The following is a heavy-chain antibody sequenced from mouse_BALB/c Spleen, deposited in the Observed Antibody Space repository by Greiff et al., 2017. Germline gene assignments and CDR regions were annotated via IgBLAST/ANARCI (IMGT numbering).Heavy chain of an antibody. CDR1: GFTFSSYG. J-gene: IGHJ3*01. D-gene: IGHD2-1*01. CDR3: ARQGGNPWFAY. V-gene: IGHV5-6*01. Sequence: VQLQQSGGDLVKPGGSLKLSCAASGFTFSSYGMSWVRQTPDKRLEWVATISSGGSYTYYPDSVKGRFTISRDNAKNTLYLQMSSLKSEDTAMYYCARQGGNPWFAYWGQGTLVTVSA. CDR2: ISSGGSYT.